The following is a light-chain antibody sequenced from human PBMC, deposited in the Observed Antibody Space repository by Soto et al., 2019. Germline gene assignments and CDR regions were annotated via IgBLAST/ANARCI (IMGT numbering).Light chain of an antibody. CDR2: GAS. Sequence: EKVMTQSPAILSVSPGERVTLSCRASQSVSIHLAWYQQKPGQAPRLLIYGASTRATGVPARFSASGSGTEFSLTISSLQSEDLGVYYCQQYDKWPLTFGPGTKVDI. J-gene: IGKJ3*01. V-gene: IGKV3-15*01. CDR1: QSVSIH. CDR3: QQYDKWPLT.